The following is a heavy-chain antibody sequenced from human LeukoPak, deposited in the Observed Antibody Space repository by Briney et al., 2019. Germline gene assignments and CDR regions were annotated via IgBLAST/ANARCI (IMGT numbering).Heavy chain of an antibody. CDR3: ARSGYSGYGFDY. V-gene: IGHV5-51*04. CDR2: IYSRDSDT. Sequence: GESLKISCKCSGYSFTRYWIGWVREMPGKGLEWMGVIYSRDSDTLYRLSFQAHVTISADIPITTASLQWRCHKSWDTAMFLCARSGYSGYGFDYWGQGTLVTVSS. J-gene: IGHJ4*02. D-gene: IGHD5-12*01. CDR1: GYSFTRYW.